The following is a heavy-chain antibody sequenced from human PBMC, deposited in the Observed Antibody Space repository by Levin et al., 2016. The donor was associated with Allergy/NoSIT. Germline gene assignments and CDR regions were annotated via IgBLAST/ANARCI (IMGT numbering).Heavy chain of an antibody. J-gene: IGHJ5*02. CDR1: GFTFSSYA. Sequence: GGSLRLSCSASGFTFSSYAMHWVRQAPGKGLEYVSAISSNGGSTYYADSVKGRFTISRDNSKNTLYLQMSSLRAEDTAVYYCVKDRYYDFWSGWAWFDPWGQGTLVTVSS. CDR2: ISSNGGST. V-gene: IGHV3-64D*06. CDR3: VKDRYYDFWSGWAWFDP. D-gene: IGHD3-3*01.